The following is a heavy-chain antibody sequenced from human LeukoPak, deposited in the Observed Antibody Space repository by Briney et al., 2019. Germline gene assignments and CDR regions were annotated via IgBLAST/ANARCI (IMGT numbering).Heavy chain of an antibody. CDR2: ISYDGGNK. CDR1: GFTFSSYG. D-gene: IGHD3-10*01. Sequence: PGGSLRLSCAASGFTFSSYGMHWVRQAPGKGLEWVALISYDGGNKYYTDSVKGRFTISRDNSKNTLYLQMNSLRAEDTAVYYCARRFSDAFDMWGRGTMVTVSS. CDR3: ARRFSDAFDM. J-gene: IGHJ3*02. V-gene: IGHV3-33*01.